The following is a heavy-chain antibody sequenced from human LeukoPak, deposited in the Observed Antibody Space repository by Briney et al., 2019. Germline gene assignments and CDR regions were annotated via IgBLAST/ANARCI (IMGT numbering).Heavy chain of an antibody. Sequence: PSQTLSLTCTVSGGSISSGGYYWSWIRQPPGKGLEWIGEINHSGSTNYNPSLKSRVTISVDTSKNQFSLKLSSVTAADTAVYYCARSPWSSYFDYWGQGTLVTVSS. CDR1: GGSISSGGYY. V-gene: IGHV4-30-2*01. CDR3: ARSPWSSYFDY. D-gene: IGHD5/OR15-5a*01. J-gene: IGHJ4*02. CDR2: INHSGST.